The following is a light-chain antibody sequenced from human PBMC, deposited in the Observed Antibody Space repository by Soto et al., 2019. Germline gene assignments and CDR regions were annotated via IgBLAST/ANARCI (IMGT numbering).Light chain of an antibody. V-gene: IGKV3-20*01. Sequence: EIVLTQSPGTLSLSPGERATLSCRASQSVITNSLAWYQQKPGQAPRLLISGASTRATGIPDRFSGSGTGTEFILTISRLEPEDYAVYYCQQYGSSPRTFGGGTKVEIK. J-gene: IGKJ4*01. CDR2: GAS. CDR1: QSVITNS. CDR3: QQYGSSPRT.